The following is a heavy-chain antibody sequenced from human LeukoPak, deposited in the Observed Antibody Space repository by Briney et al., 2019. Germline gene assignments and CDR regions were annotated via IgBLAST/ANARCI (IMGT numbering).Heavy chain of an antibody. D-gene: IGHD4-23*01. V-gene: IGHV3-23*01. CDR1: GFTFSSYA. CDR2: ISTSGGTT. CDR3: AKGGNYYSYYYMDV. Sequence: GSLRLSCAASGFTFSSYAMSWVRQAPGKGLEWVSVISTSGGTTYYADSVKGRVTISRDNSKNTLYLQMSSLRAEDTAVYYCAKGGNYYSYYYMDVWGKGTTVTVSS. J-gene: IGHJ6*03.